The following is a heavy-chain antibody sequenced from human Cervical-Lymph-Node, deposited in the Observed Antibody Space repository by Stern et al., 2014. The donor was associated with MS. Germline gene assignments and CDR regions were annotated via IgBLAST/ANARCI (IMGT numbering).Heavy chain of an antibody. CDR3: ARDGSTSSDFDY. D-gene: IGHD6-6*01. CDR2: IYSSGTT. CDR1: GGSISFYY. J-gene: IGHJ4*02. Sequence: QVQLQESGPGRVKPSETLSLTCSVSGGSISFYYWSWIRQPAGKGLEWIGRIYSSGTTNFNPSFRSRVTMSVDTYKNQFSLSLTSMTAADTAVYYCARDGSTSSDFDYWGQGTLVTVSS. V-gene: IGHV4-4*07.